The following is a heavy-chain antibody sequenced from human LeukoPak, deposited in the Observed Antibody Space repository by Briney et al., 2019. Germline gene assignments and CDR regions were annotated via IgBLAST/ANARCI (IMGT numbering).Heavy chain of an antibody. D-gene: IGHD3-10*01. V-gene: IGHV3-53*01. CDR2: IYSGGST. CDR3: ATSMVRGVITRFDY. Sequence: GGSLRLSCAASGFSVSNSHMSWVRQAPGKGLEWVSVIYSGGSTYYADSVKGRFTISRDNSKNTLYLQMNSLRAEDTAVYYCATSMVRGVITRFDYWGQGTLVTVSS. CDR1: GFSVSNSH. J-gene: IGHJ4*02.